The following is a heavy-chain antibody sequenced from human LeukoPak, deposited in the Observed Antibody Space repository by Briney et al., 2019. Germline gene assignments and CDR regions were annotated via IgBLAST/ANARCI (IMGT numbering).Heavy chain of an antibody. D-gene: IGHD3-22*01. J-gene: IGHJ3*02. V-gene: IGHV4-59*01. Sequence: PSETLSLTCTVSGGSMSGYYWSWIRQSPGKGLEWIGYIYSSGSTNYNPSLKSRVTISLDMSKNQFSLKLSSLTAADTALYYCASEVIITRDEAFDIWGQGTMVTVSS. CDR1: GGSMSGYY. CDR2: IYSSGST. CDR3: ASEVIITRDEAFDI.